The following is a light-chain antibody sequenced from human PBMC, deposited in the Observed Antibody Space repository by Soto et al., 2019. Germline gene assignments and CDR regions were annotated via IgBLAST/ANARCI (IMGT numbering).Light chain of an antibody. CDR2: YVD. V-gene: IGLV2-14*03. CDR1: SRDVGAYDY. Sequence: QSVLTQPASVSGSPGQSITISCTGTSRDVGAYDYVSWYLQYPDKAPQLLIYYVDHRPSGVSSRFSGSKSGNTASLTISGPQAEDEGDYYCSLYTSENAYVFGNGTKVTVL. J-gene: IGLJ1*01. CDR3: SLYTSENAYV.